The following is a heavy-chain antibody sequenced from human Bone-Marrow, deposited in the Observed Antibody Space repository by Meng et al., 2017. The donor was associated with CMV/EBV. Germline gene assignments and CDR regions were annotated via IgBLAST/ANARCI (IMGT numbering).Heavy chain of an antibody. J-gene: IGHJ5*02. CDR3: AREAFPIFGVVIGNWFDP. CDR2: ISAYNGNT. Sequence: ASVKVSCKASGYTFTSYGISWVRQAPGRGLEWMGWISAYNGNTNYAQKLQGRVTMTTDTSTSTAYMDLRSLRSDDTAVYYCAREAFPIFGVVIGNWFDPCGQGILVIVSS. V-gene: IGHV1-18*01. CDR1: GYTFTSYG. D-gene: IGHD3-3*01.